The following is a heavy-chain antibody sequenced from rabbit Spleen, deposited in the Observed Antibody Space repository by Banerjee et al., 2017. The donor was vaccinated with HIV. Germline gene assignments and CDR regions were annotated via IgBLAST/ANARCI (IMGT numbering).Heavy chain of an antibody. Sequence: QKQLEESGGDLVKPEGSLTLTCTASGFSFSSRFYMCWVRQAPGKGLEWIACIDSGSSGDTYYANWAKGRFTISKTSSTTVTLQMTSLTAADTATYFCARETSSGWGIVSFYFSLWGPGTLVTVS. V-gene: IGHV1S45*01. CDR3: ARETSSGWGIVSFYFSL. J-gene: IGHJ4*01. D-gene: IGHD4-1*01. CDR2: IDSGSSGDT. CDR1: GFSFSSRFY.